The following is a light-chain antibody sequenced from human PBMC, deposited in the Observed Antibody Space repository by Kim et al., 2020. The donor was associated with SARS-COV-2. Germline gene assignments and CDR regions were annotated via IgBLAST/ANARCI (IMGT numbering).Light chain of an antibody. V-gene: IGKV3D-15*01. CDR2: GAS. CDR3: QQCTDWHRT. CDR1: QSISSD. J-gene: IGKJ1*01. Sequence: LSPGERATLSCRASQSISSDLAWYQQKPGQVPRLLIYGASPRATGIPARFSGSGYGTEFTLTISSLEPEDFAVYYCQQCTDWHRTFGQGTKVEIK.